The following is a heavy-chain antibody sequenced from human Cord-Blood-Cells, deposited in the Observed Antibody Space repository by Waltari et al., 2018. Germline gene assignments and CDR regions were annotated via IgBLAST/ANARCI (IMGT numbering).Heavy chain of an antibody. CDR3: ARDSSSSWYYYYYGMDV. CDR2: ISSSSSYI. CDR1: GFTFSRYS. V-gene: IGHV3-21*01. J-gene: IGHJ6*02. D-gene: IGHD6-13*01. Sequence: EVQLVESGGGLVKLGGSLRLSCASSGFTFSRYSSTWVRQAPGKGLEWVSSISSSSSYIYYADSVKGRFTISRDNTKNSLYLQMNSLRAEDTAVYYCARDSSSSWYYYYYGMDVWGQGTTVTVSS.